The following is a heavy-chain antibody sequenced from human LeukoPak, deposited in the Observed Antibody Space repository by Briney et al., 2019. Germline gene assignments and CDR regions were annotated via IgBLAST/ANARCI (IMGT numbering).Heavy chain of an antibody. D-gene: IGHD3-16*01. Sequence: GGSLRLSCAASGFTFSSYGVHWVRQAPGKGLEWVAVIWYDGSNKYYAESVKGRFTISRDNSKNTLYLQMNSLRVEDTALYYCARLGVRWSIDYWGQGTLVSVSS. CDR3: ARLGVRWSIDY. CDR1: GFTFSSYG. J-gene: IGHJ4*02. V-gene: IGHV3-33*01. CDR2: IWYDGSNK.